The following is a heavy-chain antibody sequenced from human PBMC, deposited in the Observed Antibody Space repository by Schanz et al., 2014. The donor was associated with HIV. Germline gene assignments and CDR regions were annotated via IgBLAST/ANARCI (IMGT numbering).Heavy chain of an antibody. J-gene: IGHJ6*02. CDR2: VGYGGDNT. CDR1: RFTFSDYH. CDR3: VRDLEPTIFGGYYHRYGMDV. V-gene: IGHV3-11*04. Sequence: QVQLVESGGGLVKPGGSLRLSCAASRFTFSDYHLNWIRQAPGKGLEWVSTVGYGGDNTYYADSVEGRFTISRDNSKNTLNLQMNSLRGDDTGVYFCVRDLEPTIFGGYYHRYGMDVWGQGTTVIVSS. D-gene: IGHD3-3*01.